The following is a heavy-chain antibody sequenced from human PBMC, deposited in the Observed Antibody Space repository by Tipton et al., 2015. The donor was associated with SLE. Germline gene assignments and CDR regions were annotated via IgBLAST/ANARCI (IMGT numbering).Heavy chain of an antibody. V-gene: IGHV3-23*01. J-gene: IGHJ4*02. CDR1: GFSFSSNA. CDR2: ISDRVGRT. D-gene: IGHD3-9*01. Sequence: SLRLSCAASGFSFSSNAMGWVRQAPGKGLEWVSIISDRVGRTYYADSVKGRFTISRDNPKHTLYLQMNSLRAEDTAVYYCARDPHPLTGYYPDFDYWGQGTLVTVSS. CDR3: ARDPHPLTGYYPDFDY.